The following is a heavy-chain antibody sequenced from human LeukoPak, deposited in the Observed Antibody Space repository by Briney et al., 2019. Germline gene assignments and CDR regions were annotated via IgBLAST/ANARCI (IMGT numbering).Heavy chain of an antibody. Sequence: TGGSLGLSCAASGFTFSDYYMSWIRQAPGKGLEWVSYISSSGSTIYYADSVKGRFTISRDNAKNSLYLQMNSLRAEDTAVYYCARDAAVAGTWPNYYYYGMDVWGQGTTVTVSS. V-gene: IGHV3-11*01. CDR2: ISSSGSTI. CDR1: GFTFSDYY. J-gene: IGHJ6*02. D-gene: IGHD6-19*01. CDR3: ARDAAVAGTWPNYYYYGMDV.